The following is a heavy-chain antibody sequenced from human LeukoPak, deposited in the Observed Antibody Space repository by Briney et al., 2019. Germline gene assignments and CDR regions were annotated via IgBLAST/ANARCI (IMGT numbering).Heavy chain of an antibody. CDR3: ARDPGYCSTTSCPRDY. CDR1: GYIFTSYG. D-gene: IGHD2-2*01. V-gene: IGHV1-18*01. Sequence: ASVKVSCKPPGYIFTSYGISWVRQAPGQGLEWMGWINTYNGNTNYAQQLQGRVTMTTDTSTTTAYMELRSLRSDDTAVYYCARDPGYCSTTSCPRDYWGQGTLVTVSS. CDR2: INTYNGNT. J-gene: IGHJ4*02.